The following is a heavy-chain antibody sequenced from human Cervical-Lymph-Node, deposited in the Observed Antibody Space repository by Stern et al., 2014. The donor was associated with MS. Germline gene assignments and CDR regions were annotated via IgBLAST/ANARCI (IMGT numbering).Heavy chain of an antibody. V-gene: IGHV3-23*04. CDR2: ISASGGGT. J-gene: IGHJ5*02. D-gene: IGHD6-13*01. Sequence: VQLVESGGGLVQPGGSLRLSCTASGFTFSSSALSWVRRAPGKGLEWVSAISASGGGTYYADSVKGRFTISRDNSKNMIYLQMDSLSAADTAVYYCARPWYAFGPQGVWFDPWGQGTLVTVSS. CDR3: ARPWYAFGPQGVWFDP. CDR1: GFTFSSSA.